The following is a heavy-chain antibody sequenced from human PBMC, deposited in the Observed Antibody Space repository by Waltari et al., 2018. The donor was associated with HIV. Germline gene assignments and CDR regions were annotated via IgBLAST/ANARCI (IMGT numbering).Heavy chain of an antibody. J-gene: IGHJ4*02. CDR1: GHTLTSYY. D-gene: IGHD2-15*01. Sequence: QVQLVQSGAEVKKPGDSVKVSCKASGHTLTSYYMHWVRQAPGQGLEWMGIINPSGGSTSYAQKFQGRVTMTRDTSTSTVYMELSSLRSEDTAVYYCARNVPYCSGGSCYSDYWGQGTLVTVSS. CDR2: INPSGGST. CDR3: ARNVPYCSGGSCYSDY. V-gene: IGHV1-46*01.